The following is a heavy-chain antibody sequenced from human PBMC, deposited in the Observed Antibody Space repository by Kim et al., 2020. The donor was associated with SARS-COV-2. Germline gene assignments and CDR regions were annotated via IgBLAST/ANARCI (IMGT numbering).Heavy chain of an antibody. Sequence: SVKVSCRTSGFTFTTSAVQWVRQARGQSLEWIGWVVIGTGTTEYAPKLQHRVTLSSDRSTSTVYMELRSLRSDDTAVYYCAAVVAGASGAFDLWGQGTMVSVSS. J-gene: IGHJ3*01. CDR2: VVIGTGTT. D-gene: IGHD2-15*01. V-gene: IGHV1-58*01. CDR1: GFTFTTSA. CDR3: AAVVAGASGAFDL.